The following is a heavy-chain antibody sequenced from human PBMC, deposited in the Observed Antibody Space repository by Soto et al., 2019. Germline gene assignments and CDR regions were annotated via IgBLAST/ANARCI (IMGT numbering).Heavy chain of an antibody. CDR2: INPSGST. D-gene: IGHD3-22*01. Sequence: GASVKVSCKASGYTFTSDYMHWVRQAPGQGLEWMGIINPSGSTTYAQKFQGRVTMTRDTSTSTVYMELSSLRSEDTAVYYCARGGDSSGSHNLVVDYWGQGTLVTVSS. CDR1: GYTFTSDY. CDR3: ARGGDSSGSHNLVVDY. V-gene: IGHV1-46*01. J-gene: IGHJ4*02.